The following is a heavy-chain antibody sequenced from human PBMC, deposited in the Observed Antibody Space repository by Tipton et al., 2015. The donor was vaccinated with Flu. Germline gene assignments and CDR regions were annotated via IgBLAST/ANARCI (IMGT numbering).Heavy chain of an antibody. V-gene: IGHV4-4*07. CDR1: GGSLSSFY. Sequence: TLSLTCTVSGGSLSSFYWSWIRQPAGKGLEWIGRIYTSGNTNYNPSLKSRLTMSVDASKKQFSLKLSSVTAADTAVYYCASGSGSGTFVIFDFWGQGTLVTVSS. CDR3: ASGSGSGTFVIFDF. CDR2: IYTSGNT. J-gene: IGHJ4*02. D-gene: IGHD3-10*01.